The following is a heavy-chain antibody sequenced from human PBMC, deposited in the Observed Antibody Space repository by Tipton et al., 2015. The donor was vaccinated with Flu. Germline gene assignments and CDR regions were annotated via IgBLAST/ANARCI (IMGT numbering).Heavy chain of an antibody. D-gene: IGHD6-13*01. V-gene: IGHV4-59*01. J-gene: IGHJ1*01. CDR3: ARDDSSSPRDFQY. Sequence: TLSLTCTASGGSISSYFWCWIRQPPGKGLESIGCVYYSGTTTYNPSLKSRVAISLDPSKTHFSLKLTSVTAADTAVYYCARDDSSSPRDFQYWGQGSLVTVSS. CDR2: VYYSGTT. CDR1: GGSISSYF.